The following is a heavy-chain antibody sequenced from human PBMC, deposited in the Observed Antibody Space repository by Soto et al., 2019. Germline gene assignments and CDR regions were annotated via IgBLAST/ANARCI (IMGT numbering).Heavy chain of an antibody. D-gene: IGHD3-3*01. CDR2: IYYSGST. J-gene: IGHJ4*02. Sequence: PSETLSLTCTVSGGSISSSSYYWGWIRQPPGKGLEWIGSIYYSGSTYYNPSLKSRVTISVDTSKNQFSLKLSSVTAADTAVYYCAGTEYYDFWSGLSNYFDYWGQGTLVTVSS. CDR1: GGSISSSSYY. V-gene: IGHV4-39*01. CDR3: AGTEYYDFWSGLSNYFDY.